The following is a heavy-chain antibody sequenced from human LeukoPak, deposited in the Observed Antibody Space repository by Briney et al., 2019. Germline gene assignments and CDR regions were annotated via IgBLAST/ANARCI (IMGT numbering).Heavy chain of an antibody. CDR1: GFTFSTYW. Sequence: GGSLRLSCAASGFTFSTYWMHWVRQAPGKGLVWVSRINNEGSGTGYADSVKGRFTNSRDNAKNTLFLQMNSLRAEDTAVYYCARGRYYAMDVWGQGTTVTVSS. CDR2: INNEGSGT. CDR3: ARGRYYAMDV. V-gene: IGHV3-74*01. J-gene: IGHJ6*02.